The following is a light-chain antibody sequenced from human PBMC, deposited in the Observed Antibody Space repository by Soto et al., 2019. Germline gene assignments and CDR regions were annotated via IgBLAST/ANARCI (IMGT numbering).Light chain of an antibody. CDR2: DAS. CDR1: QSIKNY. Sequence: EIVLTQSPATLSLSPGERATLSCRASQSIKNYLAWYQKKPGQAPRLLIYDASNRATGIPARFSGSGSGTDFTLTISSLEPEGFAVYYCQQRSNRPPWTFVQGTKVDIK. J-gene: IGKJ1*01. CDR3: QQRSNRPPWT. V-gene: IGKV3-11*01.